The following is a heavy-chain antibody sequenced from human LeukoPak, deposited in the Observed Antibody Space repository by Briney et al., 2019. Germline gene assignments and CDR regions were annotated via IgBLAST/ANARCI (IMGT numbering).Heavy chain of an antibody. J-gene: IGHJ4*02. Sequence: GGSLRLSCAASGFTFSSYEVNWVRQAPGKGLEWVSYISSSGSTIYYADSVKGRFTISRDNAKNSLHLQMNSLRAEDTAVYYCARDVDTAMEDWGQGTLVTVSS. CDR2: ISSSGSTI. CDR3: ARDVDTAMED. CDR1: GFTFSSYE. V-gene: IGHV3-48*03. D-gene: IGHD5-18*01.